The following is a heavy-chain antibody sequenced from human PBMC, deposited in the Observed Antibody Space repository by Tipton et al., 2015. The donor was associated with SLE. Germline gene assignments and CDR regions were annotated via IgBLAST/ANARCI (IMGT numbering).Heavy chain of an antibody. CDR3: ARDWAAACTYALYYFDY. Sequence: LRLSCTVSGGSISSYYWGWIRQPPGKGLEWIGSIYHSGSTYYNPSLKSRVTISVDTSKNQFSLKLSALTAADTAVYYCARDWAAACTYALYYFDYWGQGTLVTVSS. CDR2: IYHSGST. D-gene: IGHD6-25*01. CDR1: GGSISSYY. J-gene: IGHJ4*02. V-gene: IGHV4-38-2*02.